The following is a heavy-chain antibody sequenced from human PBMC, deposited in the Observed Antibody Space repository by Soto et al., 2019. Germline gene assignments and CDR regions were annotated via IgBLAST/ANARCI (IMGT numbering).Heavy chain of an antibody. CDR3: ARQPCDYTRCGIAAAGGVGYYYYYGMEV. V-gene: IGHV4-39*01. CDR1: GGSISSSSYY. CDR2: IYYSWST. Sequence: PSETLPLTCTVSGGSISSSSYYWGWIRQPPGNGLEWIWSIYYSWSTYYNPSLKSRVTIALDTSNNQFFLKLSSVTAADTAVYYCARQPCDYTRCGIAAAGGVGYYYYYGMEVWGQGTTVTVSS. J-gene: IGHJ6*02. D-gene: IGHD6-13*01.